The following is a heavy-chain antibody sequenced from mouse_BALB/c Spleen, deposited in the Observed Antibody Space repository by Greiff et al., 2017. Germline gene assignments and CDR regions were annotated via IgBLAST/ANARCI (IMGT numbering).Heavy chain of an antibody. D-gene: IGHD3-2*01. Sequence: EVQLQQSGPELVKPGASVKIPCKASGYTFTDYNMDWVKQSHGKSLEWIGDINPNNGGTIYNQKFKGKATLTVDKSSSTAYMELRSLTSEDTAVYYCARDSSGPYAMDYWGQGTSVTVSS. J-gene: IGHJ4*01. CDR3: ARDSSGPYAMDY. CDR1: GYTFTDYN. V-gene: IGHV1-18*01. CDR2: INPNNGGT.